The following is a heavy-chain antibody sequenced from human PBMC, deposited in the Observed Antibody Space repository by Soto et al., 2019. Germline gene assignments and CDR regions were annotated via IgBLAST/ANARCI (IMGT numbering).Heavy chain of an antibody. CDR1: GDTFTSYA. V-gene: IGHV1-3*01. D-gene: IGHD3-9*01. CDR2: INAGNGKT. Sequence: ASLKVSCKASGDTFTSYAMHWARHAPGERLEWVGGINAGNGKTKYSQKFQGRVTITRDTSASTDYMELSSLRSEDTAVYYCARDLRDYDFFTGPTRYYYYGMDVWGQGTTVTVSS. CDR3: ARDLRDYDFFTGPTRYYYYGMDV. J-gene: IGHJ6*02.